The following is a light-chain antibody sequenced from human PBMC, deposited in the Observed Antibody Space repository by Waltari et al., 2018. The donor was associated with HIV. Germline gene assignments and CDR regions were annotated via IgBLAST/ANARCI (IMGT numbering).Light chain of an antibody. J-gene: IGLJ3*02. CDR3: MIWHSSAWV. CDR2: YKSDSDR. CDR1: SGIHVDTYR. V-gene: IGLV5-45*01. Sequence: QAVLTQPASLSASPGTSASLTCSLRSGIHVDTYRIYWYQQKPGSPPPYLLKYKSDSDRQQGSGVPSRFSGSKDASANAGILLISGRQSEDEADYYCMIWHSSAWVFGGGTKLTVL.